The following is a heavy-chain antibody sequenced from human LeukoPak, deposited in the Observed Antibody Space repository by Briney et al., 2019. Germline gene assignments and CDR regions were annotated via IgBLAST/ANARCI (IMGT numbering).Heavy chain of an antibody. D-gene: IGHD1-20*01. J-gene: IGHJ5*02. CDR1: GYTFTSYG. V-gene: IGHV1-69*04. CDR2: IIPILGIA. Sequence: AASVKVSCKASGYTFTSYGISWVRQAPGQGLEWMGRIIPILGIANYAQKFQGRVTITADKSTGTAYMELSSLRSEDTAVYYCARDLTGTLRWFDPWGQGTLVTVSS. CDR3: ARDLTGTLRWFDP.